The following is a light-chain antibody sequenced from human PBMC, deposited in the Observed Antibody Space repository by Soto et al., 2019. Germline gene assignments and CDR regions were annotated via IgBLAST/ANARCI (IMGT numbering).Light chain of an antibody. CDR1: QSVSSN. CDR3: QQYNNWPPVT. Sequence: EIVLTQSPGTLSLSPGERATLSCRASQSVSSNLAWYQQKPGQAPRLLIYAASTRATGIPARFSGSGSGAEFTLTISSLQSEDFAVYYCQQYNNWPPVTFGQGTKVDIK. V-gene: IGKV3-15*01. J-gene: IGKJ1*01. CDR2: AAS.